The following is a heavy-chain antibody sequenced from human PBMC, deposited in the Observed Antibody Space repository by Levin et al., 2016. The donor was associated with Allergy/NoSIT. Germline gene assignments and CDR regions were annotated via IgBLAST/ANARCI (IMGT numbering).Heavy chain of an antibody. CDR3: AHTGTYYFDY. V-gene: IGHV2-5*02. Sequence: WIRQPPGKALEWLALIYSDDVKRYSPSLERRLTITKDNSKYQVVLTLTNMNPVDTGTYYCAHTGTYYFDYWGQGALVTVSS. J-gene: IGHJ4*02. D-gene: IGHD3-10*01. CDR2: IYSDDVK.